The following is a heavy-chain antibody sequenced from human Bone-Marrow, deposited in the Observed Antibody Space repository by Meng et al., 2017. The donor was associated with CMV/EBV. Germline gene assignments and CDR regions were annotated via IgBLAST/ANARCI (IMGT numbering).Heavy chain of an antibody. CDR3: AREKDRRDPAPDALDI. CDR2: ISYDGSNK. CDR1: GFTFSSYA. Sequence: GESLKISCAASGFTFSSYAMHWVRQAPGKGLEWVAVISYDGSNKYYADSVKGRFTISRDNSKNTLCLQMNSLRAEDTAVYYCAREKDRRDPAPDALDIWGEGTMVTVSS. D-gene: IGHD2-21*02. J-gene: IGHJ3*02. V-gene: IGHV3-30-3*01.